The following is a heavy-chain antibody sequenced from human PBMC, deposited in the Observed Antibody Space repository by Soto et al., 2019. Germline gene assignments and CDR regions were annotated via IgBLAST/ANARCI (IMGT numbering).Heavy chain of an antibody. J-gene: IGHJ6*03. CDR1: GFTFSSYA. CDR3: AKDWQQHPIYYYYDYMDV. Sequence: HPGGSLRLSCAASGFTFSSYAMSWVRQAPGKGLEWVAAISGSGGSTYYADSVKGRFTISRDNSKNTLYLQMNSLRAEATAVYYCAKDWQQHPIYYYYDYMDVWGKGTTVTVTS. V-gene: IGHV3-23*01. CDR2: ISGSGGST. D-gene: IGHD6-13*01.